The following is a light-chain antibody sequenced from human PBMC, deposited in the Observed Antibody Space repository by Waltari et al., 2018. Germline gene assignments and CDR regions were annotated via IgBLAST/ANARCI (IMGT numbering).Light chain of an antibody. CDR2: NDS. CDR1: NSNIGGKS. Sequence: QSVLTQPRSVSGTPGQRVTISCSGSNSNIGGKSVNWYQQLPGTAPKLLIYNDSPGPSGVPDRFSASKSCTSASLAITGLQSEDDAYYYCAVWDDSLGGVFGGGTKLTVL. V-gene: IGLV1-44*01. J-gene: IGLJ3*02. CDR3: AVWDDSLGGV.